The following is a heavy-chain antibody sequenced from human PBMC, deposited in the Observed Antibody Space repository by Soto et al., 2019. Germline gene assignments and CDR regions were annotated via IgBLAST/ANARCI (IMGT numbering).Heavy chain of an antibody. V-gene: IGHV1-69*01. CDR2: IIPIFGTA. CDR3: ARGVVVVPAAFYGMDV. CDR1: GGTFSSYA. J-gene: IGHJ6*02. D-gene: IGHD2-2*01. Sequence: QVQLVQSGAEVKKPGSSVKVSCKASGGTFSSYAISWVRQAPGQGREWMGGIIPIFGTANYAQKFQGRVTITADESTSTAYMELSSLRSEDTAVYYCARGVVVVPAAFYGMDVWGQGTTVTVSS.